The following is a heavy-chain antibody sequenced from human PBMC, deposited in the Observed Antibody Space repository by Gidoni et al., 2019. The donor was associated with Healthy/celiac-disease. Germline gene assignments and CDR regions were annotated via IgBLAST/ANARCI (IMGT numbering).Heavy chain of an antibody. Sequence: QVQLVESGGGVVQPGRSLRLSCAASGFTFSSYAMHWVRQAPGKGLEWVAVISYDGSNKYYADSVKGRFTISRDNSKNTLYLQMNSLRAEDTAVYYCARGGHDYGDYVGYFDYWGQGTLVTVSS. D-gene: IGHD4-17*01. CDR1: GFTFSSYA. V-gene: IGHV3-30-3*01. CDR2: ISYDGSNK. CDR3: ARGGHDYGDYVGYFDY. J-gene: IGHJ4*02.